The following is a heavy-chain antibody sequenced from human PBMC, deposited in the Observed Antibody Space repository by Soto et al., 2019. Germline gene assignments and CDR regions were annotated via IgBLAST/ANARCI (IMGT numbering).Heavy chain of an antibody. CDR3: ARGHILYGDPNNWFDP. Sequence: QVQLVQSGAEVKKPGASVKVSCKASGYTFTSYGISWVRQAPGQGLEWMGRISAYNGKTNYAQKLQGRVTMTTDTSTSTAYRELRSLRPDDTAVYYCARGHILYGDPNNWFDPWGQGTLVTVSS. CDR1: GYTFTSYG. V-gene: IGHV1-18*01. J-gene: IGHJ5*02. D-gene: IGHD4-17*01. CDR2: ISAYNGKT.